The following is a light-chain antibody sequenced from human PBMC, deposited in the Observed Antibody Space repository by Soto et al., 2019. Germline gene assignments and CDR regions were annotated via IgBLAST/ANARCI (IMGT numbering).Light chain of an antibody. V-gene: IGLV2-14*01. CDR2: EVN. Sequence: QSVLTQPASVSGSPRQSITISCTGASSDVGSYTYVSWYQQHPGKAPKLMIYEVNNRPSGVPNRFSGSKSGNTASLTISGLQAEDEADYYCSSYTSSSTLYVFGTGTKVTVL. CDR1: SSDVGSYTY. J-gene: IGLJ1*01. CDR3: SSYTSSSTLYV.